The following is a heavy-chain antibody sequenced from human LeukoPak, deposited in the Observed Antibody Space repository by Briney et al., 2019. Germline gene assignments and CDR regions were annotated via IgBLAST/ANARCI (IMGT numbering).Heavy chain of an antibody. CDR2: INPNSGGT. J-gene: IGHJ4*02. CDR1: GYTFTGYY. D-gene: IGHD4-11*01. Sequence: ASVKVSCKASGYTFTGYYMHWVRQAPGQGLEWMGWINPNSGGTNYAQKFHGRVTMTTDTSTSTAYMDLRSLRSDDTAVYYCARVLQGKFDYWGQGTLVTVSS. CDR3: ARVLQGKFDY. V-gene: IGHV1-2*02.